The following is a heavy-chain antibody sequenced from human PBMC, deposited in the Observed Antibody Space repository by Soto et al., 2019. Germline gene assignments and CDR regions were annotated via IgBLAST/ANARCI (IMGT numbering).Heavy chain of an antibody. CDR3: ARDQAAAGETYYYYYGMDV. Sequence: PGGPLRLSCAASGFTFSSYGMHWVRQAPGKGLEWVAVIWYDGSNKYYADSVKGRFTISRDNSKNTLYLQMNSLRAEDTAVYYCARDQAAAGETYYYYYGMDVWGQGTTVTVSS. CDR2: IWYDGSNK. V-gene: IGHV3-33*01. J-gene: IGHJ6*02. CDR1: GFTFSSYG. D-gene: IGHD6-13*01.